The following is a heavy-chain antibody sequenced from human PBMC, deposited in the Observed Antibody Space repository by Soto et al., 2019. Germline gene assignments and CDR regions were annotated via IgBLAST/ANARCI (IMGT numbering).Heavy chain of an antibody. D-gene: IGHD3-3*01. Sequence: GGSLRLSCAASGFTVSSNYMSWVRQAPGKGLEWVSLIYSGGSTYYADSVKGRFTISRDNSKNTLYLQMNSLRAEDTAVYYCAGGYFGVIIRPFDYWGQGTLVTVSS. CDR2: IYSGGST. CDR1: GFTVSSNY. CDR3: AGGYFGVIIRPFDY. J-gene: IGHJ4*02. V-gene: IGHV3-53*01.